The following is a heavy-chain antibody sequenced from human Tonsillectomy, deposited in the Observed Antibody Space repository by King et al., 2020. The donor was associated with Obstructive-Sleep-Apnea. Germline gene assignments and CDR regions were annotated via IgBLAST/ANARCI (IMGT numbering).Heavy chain of an antibody. CDR3: ARRTYYYDSSGLNWFDP. V-gene: IGHV4-31*03. J-gene: IGHJ5*02. CDR1: GGSISSGGYY. CDR2: VYYSGST. Sequence: VQLQESGPGLVKPSQTLSLTCTVSGGSISSGGYYWSWIRQHPGKGLEWIGYVYYSGSTYYNPSLKSRVTIPVDTSKNQFSLKLSSVTAADTAVYYCARRTYYYDSSGLNWFDPWGQGTLVTVSS. D-gene: IGHD3-22*01.